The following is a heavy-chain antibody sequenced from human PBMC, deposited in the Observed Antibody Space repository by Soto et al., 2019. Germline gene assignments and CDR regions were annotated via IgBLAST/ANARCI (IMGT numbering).Heavy chain of an antibody. V-gene: IGHV4-4*02. CDR2: IYRTGST. D-gene: IGHD1-7*01. J-gene: IGHJ4*02. CDR1: GGSFTSNNW. CDR3: ASRDPGTSVDY. Sequence: SETLSLTCAVPGGSFTSNNWWTWVRQPPGQGLEWIGEIYRTGSTNYNPSLKSRVTISLDKSENQFSLKVTSLTAADTAVYYCASRDPGTSVDYWGQGTLVTVSS.